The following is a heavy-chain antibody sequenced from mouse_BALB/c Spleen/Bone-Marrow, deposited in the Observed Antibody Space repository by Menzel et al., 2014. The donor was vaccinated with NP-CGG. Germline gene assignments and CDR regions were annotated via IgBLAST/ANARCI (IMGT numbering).Heavy chain of an antibody. J-gene: IGHJ2*01. CDR1: GYTFTTYN. V-gene: IGHV1-12*01. CDR2: IYPGNGDT. D-gene: IGHD2-1*01. Sequence: LQQSGAELVKPGASVKMSCKASGYTFTTYNMHWVKQTPGQGLEWIGAIYPGNGDTSYNQKFKGKTTLTADKSSGTAYMQLSSLTSEDSAVYYCARSYGNPYYFDYWGQGTTLTVSS. CDR3: ARSYGNPYYFDY.